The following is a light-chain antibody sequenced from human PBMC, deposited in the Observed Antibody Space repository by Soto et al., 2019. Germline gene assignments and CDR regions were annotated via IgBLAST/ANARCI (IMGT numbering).Light chain of an antibody. Sequence: ETVLTQSPGTLSLSLGERATLSCRASQNADSSYLAWYQQKPGQAPRLLIYGTSNRATAIPDRFIGSGSGTDFTLTISRLEPEDFAVYYCQQYGSSPYTFGQGTTLEIK. CDR2: GTS. CDR3: QQYGSSPYT. CDR1: QNADSSY. V-gene: IGKV3-20*01. J-gene: IGKJ2*01.